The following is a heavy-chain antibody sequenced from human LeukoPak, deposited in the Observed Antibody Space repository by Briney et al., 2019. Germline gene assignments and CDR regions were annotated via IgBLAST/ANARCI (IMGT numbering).Heavy chain of an antibody. J-gene: IGHJ5*02. CDR3: ASGGGAASYGFSWFDP. CDR1: GDSIRNYY. V-gene: IGHV4-59*01. D-gene: IGHD5-18*01. Sequence: SETLSLTCTVSGDSIRNYYWSWIRQPPGKGLEWIGCMYYSESPNYNPSLKSRVAISVDTSKNQFSLKLSSVTAADTAVYYCASGGGAASYGFSWFDPWGQGTLVTVSS. CDR2: MYYSESP.